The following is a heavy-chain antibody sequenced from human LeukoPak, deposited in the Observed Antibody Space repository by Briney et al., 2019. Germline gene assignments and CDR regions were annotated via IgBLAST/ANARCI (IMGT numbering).Heavy chain of an antibody. D-gene: IGHD6-6*01. Sequence: ASVKVSCKASGYTFTGYYMHSVRQAPGQGVEWMGWINPNSGGINYAQKFQGRGTMTRDTSISTAYMELSRLRSDDTAVYYCARVMEKQLANDACDIWGQGTMVTVSS. J-gene: IGHJ3*02. CDR3: ARVMEKQLANDACDI. CDR2: INPNSGGI. CDR1: GYTFTGYY. V-gene: IGHV1-2*02.